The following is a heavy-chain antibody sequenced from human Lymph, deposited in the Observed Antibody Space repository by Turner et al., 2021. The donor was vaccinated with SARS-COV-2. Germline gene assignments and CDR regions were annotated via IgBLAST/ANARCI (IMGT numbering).Heavy chain of an antibody. CDR1: GYPFTGSH. Sequence: QVQLVQSGAEGKKPGASVKVSVKASGYPFTGSHMHWVRQAPGQGLEWMGWINPNSGGTNYAQKFQGRVTMTRDTSISTAYMELSRLRSDDTAVYYCARDVERYNDFWSGYSGGYGLDVWGQGTTVTVSS. CDR2: INPNSGGT. CDR3: ARDVERYNDFWSGYSGGYGLDV. J-gene: IGHJ6*02. D-gene: IGHD3-3*01. V-gene: IGHV1-2*02.